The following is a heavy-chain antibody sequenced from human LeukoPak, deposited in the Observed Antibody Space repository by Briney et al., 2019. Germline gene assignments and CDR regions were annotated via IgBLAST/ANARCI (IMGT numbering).Heavy chain of an antibody. CDR2: ISGNGGAT. Sequence: PGGSLRLSCAASGFTFTSYAMSWVRQAPGKGLEWVSAISGNGGATYYAGSVKGRFTISRDNSKNTLHLQMNSLRAEDTALYYCAKATTAIVVDNFFDYWGQGTLVSVSS. J-gene: IGHJ4*02. CDR1: GFTFTSYA. CDR3: AKATTAIVVDNFFDY. D-gene: IGHD3-22*01. V-gene: IGHV3-23*01.